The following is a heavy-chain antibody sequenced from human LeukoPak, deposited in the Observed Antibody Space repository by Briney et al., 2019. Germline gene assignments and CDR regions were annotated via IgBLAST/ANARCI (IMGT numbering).Heavy chain of an antibody. Sequence: GGSLRLSCAASGFTFSDFWMTWVRQAPGKGLEWVANIKQDGSETYYVDSVKGRFTISRDNGRHSLFLQMNSLRAEDTAVYYCARDSGGWYSRFYDWGQGTLVTVSS. D-gene: IGHD6-19*01. CDR2: IKQDGSET. CDR3: ARDSGGWYSRFYD. J-gene: IGHJ4*02. CDR1: GFTFSDFW. V-gene: IGHV3-7*01.